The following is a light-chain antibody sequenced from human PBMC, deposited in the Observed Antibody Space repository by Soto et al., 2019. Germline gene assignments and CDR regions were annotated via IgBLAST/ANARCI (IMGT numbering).Light chain of an antibody. CDR1: QGISTW. V-gene: IGKV1-12*01. J-gene: IGKJ2*01. CDR2: AAS. CDR3: LQSDSCPHT. Sequence: DIQMTQSPSSVSASVGDRVTITCRASQGISTWLAWYQQKPGQAPKLLIYAASSLQSGVSSRFSGSGSGTDFTLTISSLQPEDFATYYCLQSDSCPHTFGPGTKLHIK.